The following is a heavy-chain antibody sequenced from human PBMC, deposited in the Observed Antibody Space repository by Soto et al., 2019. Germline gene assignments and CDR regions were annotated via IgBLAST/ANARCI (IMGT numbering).Heavy chain of an antibody. J-gene: IGHJ4*02. D-gene: IGHD3-3*01. CDR3: ASSFDFWSTSYYYFES. CDR1: GFTFKTYS. CDR2: ISSSSRYI. Sequence: KAGGSLRLSCAASGFTFKTYSMNWVRQAPGKGLEWVSSISSSSRYIYYADSLKGRFTISRDNAKNSLYLQMNSLRAEDTAVYYCASSFDFWSTSYYYFESWGQGTLVTVSS. V-gene: IGHV3-21*01.